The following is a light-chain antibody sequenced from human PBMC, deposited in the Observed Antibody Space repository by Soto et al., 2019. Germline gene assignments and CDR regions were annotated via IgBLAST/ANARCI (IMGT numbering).Light chain of an antibody. Sequence: QSALTQPRSVPGSPGQSVTISCTGTNSDVGHYNYVSWYQQHPGKAPKLIIFDVDKRPSGVPDRFSGSKSGNTASLTISGLQAEDEADYYCCSYAGSSWIFGGGTKVTVL. V-gene: IGLV2-11*01. J-gene: IGLJ2*01. CDR1: NSDVGHYNY. CDR3: CSYAGSSWI. CDR2: DVD.